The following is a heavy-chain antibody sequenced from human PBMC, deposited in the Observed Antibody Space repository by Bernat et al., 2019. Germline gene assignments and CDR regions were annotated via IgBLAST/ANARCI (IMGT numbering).Heavy chain of an antibody. CDR3: ASSGQGAFDI. D-gene: IGHD1-26*01. V-gene: IGHV3-30-3*01. J-gene: IGHJ3*02. CDR1: GFTFSSYA. Sequence: QVQLVESGGGVVQPGRSLRLSCAASGFTFSSYAMHWVRQAPGKGLEWVAVISYDGSNKYYADSMKGRFTISRDNSKNTLYLQMNSLRAEDTAVYYCASSGQGAFDIWGQGTMVTVSS. CDR2: ISYDGSNK.